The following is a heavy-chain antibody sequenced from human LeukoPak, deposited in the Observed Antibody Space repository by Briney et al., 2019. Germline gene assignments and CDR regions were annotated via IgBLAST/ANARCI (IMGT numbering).Heavy chain of an antibody. CDR3: AKAGLGYSSSWDYYYYMDV. J-gene: IGHJ6*03. CDR2: INPNSGGT. Sequence: GASVTVSCTASGYTFTGYYMHWVRQAPGQGLEWMGWINPNSGGTNYAQKFQGRVTMTRDTSISTAYMELSRLRSDDTAMYYCAKAGLGYSSSWDYYYYMDVWGKGTTVTVSS. D-gene: IGHD6-13*01. CDR1: GYTFTGYY. V-gene: IGHV1-2*02.